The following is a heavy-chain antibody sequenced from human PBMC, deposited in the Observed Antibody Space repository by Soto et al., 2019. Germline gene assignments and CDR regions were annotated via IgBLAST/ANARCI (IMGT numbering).Heavy chain of an antibody. J-gene: IGHJ4*02. CDR1: GGSITSRIYY. CDR2: IYYSGTT. V-gene: IGHV4-39*01. D-gene: IGHD1-7*01. Sequence: QLQLQESGPGLVKPSETLPLTCTFSGGSITSRIYYWGWIPHPPGKGREWIGSIYYSGTTYYNPSLRSRVTISVDTSKNQFSLKLSSVTAADTAVYYCARPANWNYALFDYWGQGTLVTVSS. CDR3: ARPANWNYALFDY.